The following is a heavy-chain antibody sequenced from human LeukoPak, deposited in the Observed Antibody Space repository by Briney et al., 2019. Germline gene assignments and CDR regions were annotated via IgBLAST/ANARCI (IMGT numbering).Heavy chain of an antibody. V-gene: IGHV3-66*01. Sequence: GGSLRLSCAASGFTVSSNFMSWVRQAPGKGLEWVSVIYTGGSTYYADSVKGRFTISRDNSKNTLYLQMNSLRVEDTAVYYCALGLVTDYWGQGTLVTVSS. J-gene: IGHJ4*02. CDR1: GFTVSSNF. CDR2: IYTGGST. D-gene: IGHD3-9*01. CDR3: ALGLVTDY.